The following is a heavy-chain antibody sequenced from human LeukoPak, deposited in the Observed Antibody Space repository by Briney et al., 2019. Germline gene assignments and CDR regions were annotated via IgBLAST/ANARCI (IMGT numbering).Heavy chain of an antibody. CDR2: IYYSGST. V-gene: IGHV4-59*01. CDR1: GGSISSYY. D-gene: IGHD3-10*01. Sequence: PSETLSLTCTVSGGSISSYYWSWIRQPPGKGLEWIGYIYYSGSTNYNPSLKSRVTISVDTSKNQFSLKLSSVTAADTAVYYCASNYYGSGMFDYWGQGTLVTVSS. CDR3: ASNYYGSGMFDY. J-gene: IGHJ4*02.